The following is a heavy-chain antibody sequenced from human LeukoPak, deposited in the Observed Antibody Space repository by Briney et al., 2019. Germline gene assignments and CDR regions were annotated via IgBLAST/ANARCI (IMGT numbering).Heavy chain of an antibody. Sequence: GGSLRLSCAASGFTVSSNYMSWVRQAPGKGPEWISIIYRGGDTYYADSVKGRFTISRDNSKNTLYLQMNRLRVEDTAVYYCARDKRYCSSGTCWGIQYGPWGQGTLATVSS. V-gene: IGHV3-66*01. J-gene: IGHJ5*02. D-gene: IGHD2-2*01. CDR3: ARDKRYCSSGTCWGIQYGP. CDR2: IYRGGDT. CDR1: GFTVSSNY.